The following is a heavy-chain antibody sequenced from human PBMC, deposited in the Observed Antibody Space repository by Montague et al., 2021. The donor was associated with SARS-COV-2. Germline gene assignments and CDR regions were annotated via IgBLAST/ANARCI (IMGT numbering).Heavy chain of an antibody. CDR1: GGSVRSATYY. CDR3: ASSGGYYYYYQGVDV. J-gene: IGHJ6*02. CDR2: INYSGST. Sequence: SETLSLTCTVSGGSVRSATYYWSWIRQPPGKGLEWIGYINYSGSTSYNPSLKSRVTISVDMSKNQFSLKLNSVTAADTAVYYCASSGGYYYYYQGVDVWGQGTTVTVSS. D-gene: IGHD3-10*01. V-gene: IGHV4-61*01.